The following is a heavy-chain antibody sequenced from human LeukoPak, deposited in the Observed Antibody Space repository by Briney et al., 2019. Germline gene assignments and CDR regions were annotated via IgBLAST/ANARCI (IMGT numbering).Heavy chain of an antibody. CDR3: ARGVETTRGDY. D-gene: IGHD4-23*01. Sequence: GRSLRLSCAASGFTFSSYAMHWVRQAPGKGLEWVAVISYDGSNKYYADSVKGRFTISRDNSKNTLYLQMNSLRAEDTAAYYCARGVETTRGDYWGQGTLVTVSS. CDR1: GFTFSSYA. V-gene: IGHV3-30*04. J-gene: IGHJ4*02. CDR2: ISYDGSNK.